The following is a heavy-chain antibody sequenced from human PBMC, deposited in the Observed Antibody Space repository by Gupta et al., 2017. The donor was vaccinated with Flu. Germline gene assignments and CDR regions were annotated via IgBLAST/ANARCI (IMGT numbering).Heavy chain of an antibody. CDR3: ARDEAVAGKGFDY. V-gene: IGHV3-53*05. J-gene: IGHJ4*02. CDR2: GDST. D-gene: IGHD6-19*01. Sequence: GDSTYYADSVKGRFTISRDNSKNTLYLQMNSLRAEDTAVYYCARDEAVAGKGFDYWGQGTLVTVSS.